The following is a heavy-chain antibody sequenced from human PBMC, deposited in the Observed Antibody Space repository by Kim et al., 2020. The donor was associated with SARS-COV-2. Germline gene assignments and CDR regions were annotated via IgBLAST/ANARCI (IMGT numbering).Heavy chain of an antibody. J-gene: IGHJ3*02. CDR3: TRDKRSNFYDAFDI. V-gene: IGHV3-49*04. Sequence: GGSLRLSCTASGFTFGDYAMSWVRQAPGKGLEWVGFIRSKAYGGTTEYAASVKGRFTISRDDSKSIAYLQMNSLKTEDTAVYYCTRDKRSNFYDAFDIWGQGTMVTVSS. D-gene: IGHD4-4*01. CDR2: IRSKAYGGTT. CDR1: GFTFGDYA.